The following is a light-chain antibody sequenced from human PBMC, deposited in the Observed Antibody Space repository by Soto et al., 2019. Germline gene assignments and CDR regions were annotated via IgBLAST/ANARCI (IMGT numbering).Light chain of an antibody. Sequence: QSALTQPASVSGSPGQSITISCTGTNSDIGGYNYVSWYQQHPGKAPKLMIYDVSNRPSGVSNRFSGSKSGNTASLTISGLQPEDEADYYCSSYTSTSTVVFGGGTKVTVL. CDR1: NSDIGGYNY. J-gene: IGLJ2*01. CDR3: SSYTSTSTVV. V-gene: IGLV2-14*01. CDR2: DVS.